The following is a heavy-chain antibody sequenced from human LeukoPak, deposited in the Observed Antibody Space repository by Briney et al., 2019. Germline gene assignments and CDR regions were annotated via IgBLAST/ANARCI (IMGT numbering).Heavy chain of an antibody. CDR1: GFTFDDYA. V-gene: IGHV3-9*01. D-gene: IGHD2-2*01. Sequence: GRSLRLSCAASGFTFDDYAMHWVRQAPGKGLEWVSGISWNSGSIGYADSVKGRFTISRDNSKNTLYLQMNSLRAEDTAVYYCAKGFRYCSSTSCTQGYFDYWGQGTLVTVSS. J-gene: IGHJ4*02. CDR3: AKGFRYCSSTSCTQGYFDY. CDR2: ISWNSGSI.